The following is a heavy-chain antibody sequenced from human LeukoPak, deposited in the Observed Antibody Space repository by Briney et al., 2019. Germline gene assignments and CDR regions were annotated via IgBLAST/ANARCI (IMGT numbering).Heavy chain of an antibody. V-gene: IGHV4-59*08. D-gene: IGHD3-10*01. CDR1: GGSISSYY. J-gene: IGHJ3*02. CDR2: IYYSGST. CDR3: ARPYYYGSGISPFDI. Sequence: SETLSLTCTVSGGSISSYYWSWIRQPPGKGLEWIGYIYYSGSTNYNPSLKSRATISVDTSKNQFSLKLSSVTAADTAVYYCARPYYYGSGISPFDIWGQGTMVTVSS.